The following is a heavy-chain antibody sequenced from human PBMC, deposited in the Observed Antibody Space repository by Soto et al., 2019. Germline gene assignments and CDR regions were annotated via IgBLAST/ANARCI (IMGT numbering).Heavy chain of an antibody. CDR2: ISSSGSTI. V-gene: IGHV3-48*03. D-gene: IGHD3-10*01. CDR3: ARDPITMVRGGVGAFDI. CDR1: GFTFSSYE. J-gene: IGHJ3*02. Sequence: PGGSLRLSCAASGFTFSSYEMNWVRQAPGKGREWVSYISSSGSTIYYADSVKGRFTISRANAKNSLYLQMNSLRAEATAVYYCARDPITMVRGGVGAFDIWGQGTMVTVSS.